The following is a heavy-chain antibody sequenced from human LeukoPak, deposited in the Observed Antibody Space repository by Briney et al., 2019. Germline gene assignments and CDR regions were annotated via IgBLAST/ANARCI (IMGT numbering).Heavy chain of an antibody. CDR2: INPNSGGT. CDR3: ARTTWFSYYYYMDV. Sequence: ASVKVSCKASGYTFTGYYMHWVRQAPGQGLEWMGWINPNSGGTNYAQKFQGRVTMTRDTSISTAYMELSRLRSDDTAVYYCARTTWFSYYYYMDVWGKGTTVTVSS. CDR1: GYTFTGYY. V-gene: IGHV1-2*02. D-gene: IGHD3-9*01. J-gene: IGHJ6*03.